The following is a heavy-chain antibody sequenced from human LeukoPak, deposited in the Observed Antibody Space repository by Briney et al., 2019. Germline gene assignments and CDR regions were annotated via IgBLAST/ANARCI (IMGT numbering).Heavy chain of an antibody. CDR1: GFTFSSYA. D-gene: IGHD1-26*01. V-gene: IGHV3-23*01. CDR3: AKPRSRSYDFDY. CDR2: ISGSGGST. Sequence: GGSLRLSCAASGFTFSSYAMSWVRQAPGKGLEWVSAISGSGGSTYYADSVKGRFTISRDNSKNTLYLQMNSLRAEDTAVYYYAKPRSRSYDFDYWGQGTLVTVSS. J-gene: IGHJ4*02.